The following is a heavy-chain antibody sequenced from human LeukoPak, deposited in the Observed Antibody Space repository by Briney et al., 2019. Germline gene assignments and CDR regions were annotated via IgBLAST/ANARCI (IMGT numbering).Heavy chain of an antibody. V-gene: IGHV4-39*07. J-gene: IGHJ4*02. Sequence: SETLSLTCTVSGGSISSSSYYWGRIRQPPGKGLEWIGSIYYSGSANYNPSLKSRVTISVDTSKNQFSLKLSSVTAADTAVYYCAREVLSGYGDYEDYWGQGTLVTVSS. CDR3: AREVLSGYGDYEDY. CDR1: GGSISSSSYY. D-gene: IGHD4-17*01. CDR2: IYYSGSA.